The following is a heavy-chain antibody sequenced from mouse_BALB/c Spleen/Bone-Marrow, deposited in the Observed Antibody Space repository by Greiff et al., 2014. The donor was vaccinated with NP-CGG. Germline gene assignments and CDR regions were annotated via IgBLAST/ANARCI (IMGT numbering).Heavy chain of an antibody. CDR3: AREGVDYFDY. CDR1: GYTFTSYV. V-gene: IGHV1-14*01. CDR2: INPYNDAT. Sequence: EVQLQQSGPELVKPGASVKMSCEASGYTFTSYVIHWVKQKPGRGLEWIGYINPYNDATKFNERFKGKATLTSDKSSSTAYMVLSSLTSEDAAVYYCAREGVDYFDYWGQGTTLTVSS. J-gene: IGHJ2*01.